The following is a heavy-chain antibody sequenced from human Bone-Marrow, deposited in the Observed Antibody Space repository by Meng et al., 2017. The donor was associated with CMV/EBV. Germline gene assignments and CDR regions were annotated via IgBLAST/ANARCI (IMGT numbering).Heavy chain of an antibody. CDR3: AIARGIAAPFDY. Sequence: GSLRLSCTVSGGSISSGDYYWSWIRQPPGKGLEWIGYIYYSGSTNYNPSLKSRVTISVDTSKNQFSLKLSSVTAADTAVYYCAIARGIAAPFDYWGQGTLVTVYS. D-gene: IGHD6-13*01. CDR1: GGSISSGDYY. V-gene: IGHV4-61*08. J-gene: IGHJ4*02. CDR2: IYYSGST.